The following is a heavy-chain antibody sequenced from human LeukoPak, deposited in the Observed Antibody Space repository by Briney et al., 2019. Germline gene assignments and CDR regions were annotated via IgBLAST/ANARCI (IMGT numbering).Heavy chain of an antibody. CDR2: ISAYNGNT. D-gene: IGHD6-19*01. Sequence: ASVKLSCKASGYTFTSYGIGWVRQAPGQGLERMGWISAYNGNTNYAQKLQGRVTMTTDTSTSTAYMELRSLRSDDTAVYYCARSGIAVAGTKYFQHWGQGTLVTVSS. CDR3: ARSGIAVAGTKYFQH. J-gene: IGHJ1*01. CDR1: GYTFTSYG. V-gene: IGHV1-18*01.